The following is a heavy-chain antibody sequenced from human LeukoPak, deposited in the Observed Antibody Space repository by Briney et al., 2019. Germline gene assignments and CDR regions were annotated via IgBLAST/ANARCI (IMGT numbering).Heavy chain of an antibody. CDR1: GFSISTAYY. CDR2: IYHSGST. Sequence: PSETLSLTCTVSGFSISTAYYWGWIRQPPGKGLEWIGSIYHSGSTYYNPSLKSRVTILIDTSKNQFSLELRSVTAADTAVYYCARIPPTMVRGVIPMLDIWGQGTMVTVSS. CDR3: ARIPPTMVRGVIPMLDI. V-gene: IGHV4-38-2*02. D-gene: IGHD3-10*01. J-gene: IGHJ3*02.